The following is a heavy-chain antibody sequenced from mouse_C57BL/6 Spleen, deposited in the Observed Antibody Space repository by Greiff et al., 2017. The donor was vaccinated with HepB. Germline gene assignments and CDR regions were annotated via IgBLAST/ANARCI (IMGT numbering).Heavy chain of an antibody. Sequence: DVQLQESEGGLVQPGSSMKLSCTASGFTFSDYYMAWVRQVPEKGLEWVANINYDGSSTYYLDSLKSRFIISRDNAKNILYLQMSSLKSEDTATYYCARDLGYFDYWGQGTTLTVSS. CDR2: INYDGSST. V-gene: IGHV5-16*01. J-gene: IGHJ2*01. CDR3: ARDLGYFDY. CDR1: GFTFSDYY.